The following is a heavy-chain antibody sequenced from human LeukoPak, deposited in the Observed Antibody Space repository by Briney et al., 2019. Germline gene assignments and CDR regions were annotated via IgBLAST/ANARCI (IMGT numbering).Heavy chain of an antibody. J-gene: IGHJ4*02. CDR1: GYTFTSYY. Sequence: ASVKVSCKTSGYTFTSYYIHWVRQAPGQGLEWMGIINPIGGTTDYPQKFQGRVTMTRDTSTSTVYMELSSLSPEDTAVYYCARQQGLQNLNFDYWGQGALVTVSS. D-gene: IGHD4-11*01. CDR3: ARQQGLQNLNFDY. CDR2: INPIGGTT. V-gene: IGHV1-46*01.